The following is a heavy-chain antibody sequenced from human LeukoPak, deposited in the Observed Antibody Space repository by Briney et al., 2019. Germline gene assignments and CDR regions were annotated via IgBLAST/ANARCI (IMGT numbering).Heavy chain of an antibody. Sequence: GGSLRLSCAASGFTFSDHAMSWVRQAPGKGLEWVSAIRGTGTTTFYAASVKGRFTISRDNSKNTADLQMNSLRAEDTAVYYCAKALAVSINYDFDCWGQGTLVTVSS. D-gene: IGHD6-19*01. V-gene: IGHV3-23*01. CDR1: GFTFSDHA. CDR2: IRGTGTTT. J-gene: IGHJ4*02. CDR3: AKALAVSINYDFDC.